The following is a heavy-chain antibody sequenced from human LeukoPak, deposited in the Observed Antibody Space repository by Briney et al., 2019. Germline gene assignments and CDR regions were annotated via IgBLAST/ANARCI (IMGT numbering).Heavy chain of an antibody. CDR3: VRDKVDIYSSSSGDYYYYYMDV. D-gene: IGHD6-6*01. V-gene: IGHV3-48*03. CDR1: GFTFSSYE. CDR2: ISSSGSTI. J-gene: IGHJ6*03. Sequence: GGSLRLSCAASGFTFSSYEMNWVRQAPGKGLEWVSYISSSGSTIYYADSVKGRFTISRDNAKNSLYLQMNSLRAEDTAVYYCVRDKVDIYSSSSGDYYYYYMDVWGKGTTVTVSS.